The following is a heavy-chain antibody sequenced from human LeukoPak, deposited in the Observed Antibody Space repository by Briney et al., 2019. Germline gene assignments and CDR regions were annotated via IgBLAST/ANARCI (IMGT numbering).Heavy chain of an antibody. CDR3: AKDWAVKSYYYHFDAFDI. CDR1: GFTVSRNY. CDR2: TYSDGST. J-gene: IGHJ3*02. D-gene: IGHD3-10*01. Sequence: PGGSLRLSCAASGFTVSRNYMSWVRQAPGKGLEWVSLTYSDGSTSYTESVKGRFTISRDNSKNTLSLQLNSLRAEDTAVYFCAKDWAVKSYYYHFDAFDIWGQGTMVTVSS. V-gene: IGHV3-53*01.